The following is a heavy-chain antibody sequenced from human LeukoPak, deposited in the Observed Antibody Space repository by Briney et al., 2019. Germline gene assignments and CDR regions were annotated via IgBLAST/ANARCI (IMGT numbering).Heavy chain of an antibody. Sequence: GGSLRLSCAASGFTFSSYSMNWVRQAPGKGLECVSSISSSSSYIYYADPVKGRFTISRDNAKNSLYLQMNSLRAEDTAVYYCARDEYCSGGSCYLGLYYYYMDVWGKGTTVTVSS. CDR3: ARDEYCSGGSCYLGLYYYYMDV. D-gene: IGHD2-15*01. CDR1: GFTFSSYS. CDR2: ISSSSSYI. J-gene: IGHJ6*03. V-gene: IGHV3-21*01.